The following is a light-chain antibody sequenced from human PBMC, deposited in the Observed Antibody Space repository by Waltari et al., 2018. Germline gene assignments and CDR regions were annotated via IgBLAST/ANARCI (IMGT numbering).Light chain of an antibody. CDR2: GAS. V-gene: IGKV3-20*01. CDR1: QSVGRS. Sequence: EIVLTQSPGTLSLAPGERATLSCRASQSVGRSLAWYQQKPGQAPRLLIYGASSRATGIPDRFSGGVSGTDFSLTISRLEPEDFAAYHCQHYVSLPVTFGQGTKVEIK. J-gene: IGKJ1*01. CDR3: QHYVSLPVT.